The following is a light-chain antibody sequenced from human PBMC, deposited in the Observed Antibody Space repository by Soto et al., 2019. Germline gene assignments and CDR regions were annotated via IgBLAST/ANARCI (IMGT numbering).Light chain of an antibody. CDR3: QQYYSYPPA. V-gene: IGKV1-8*01. CDR1: QGISSY. CDR2: APS. J-gene: IGKJ2*01. Sequence: AIRMTQSPSSFSASPGDRVTITCRASQGISSYLAWYQQKPGKAPKLLINAPSALQIGVQPRFIGSVSGTTCTFTISYLQSDDFATYYCQQYYSYPPALGQGTKLEIK.